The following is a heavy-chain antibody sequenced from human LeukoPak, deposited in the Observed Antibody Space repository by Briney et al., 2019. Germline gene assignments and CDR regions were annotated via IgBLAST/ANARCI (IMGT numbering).Heavy chain of an antibody. J-gene: IGHJ4*02. CDR2: VYPGGSDT. D-gene: IGHD6-19*01. Sequence: GDSLKISCTGSGYRFTSYWIGWVRQMPGKGLEWMGIVYPGGSDTRYSPSFQGQVTISADKSNRAIVYLQWSGLKASDTAMYYCARSKWLVSSAFDYWGPGTLVTVSS. CDR1: GYRFTSYW. V-gene: IGHV5-51*01. CDR3: ARSKWLVSSAFDY.